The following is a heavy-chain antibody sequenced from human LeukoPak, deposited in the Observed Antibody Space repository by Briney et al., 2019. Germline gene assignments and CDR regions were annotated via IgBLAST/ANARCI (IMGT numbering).Heavy chain of an antibody. D-gene: IGHD2-15*01. J-gene: IGHJ4*02. Sequence: ASVKVSCKASGYTFINHGISWVRQAPGQGLEWMGWTSTYNTNYIQKLQGRVTMTTDTSTSTAYMELKGLGSDDTAVYYCARACHSCCYDYWGQGTLVTVSS. CDR1: GYTFINHG. CDR2: TSTYNT. V-gene: IGHV1-18*01. CDR3: ARACHSCCYDY.